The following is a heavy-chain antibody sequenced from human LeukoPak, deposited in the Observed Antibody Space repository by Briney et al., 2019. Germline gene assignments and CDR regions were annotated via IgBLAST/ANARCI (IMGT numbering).Heavy chain of an antibody. V-gene: IGHV1-2*02. CDR2: INPNSGGT. CDR3: ARVVGYYGSGSHILIDYYYYMDV. Sequence: ASVKVSCKASGYTFTGYYMHWVRQAPGQGLEWMGWINPNSGGTNYAQKFQGRVTMTRDTSISTAYMELSRLRSDDTAVYYCARVVGYYGSGSHILIDYYYYMDVWGKGTTVTVSS. CDR1: GYTFTGYY. D-gene: IGHD3-10*01. J-gene: IGHJ6*03.